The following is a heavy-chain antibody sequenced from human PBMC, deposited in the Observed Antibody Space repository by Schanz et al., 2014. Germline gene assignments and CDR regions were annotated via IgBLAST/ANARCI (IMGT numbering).Heavy chain of an antibody. CDR3: TRDRGALINHNDALDL. CDR1: GFSVSSNF. J-gene: IGHJ3*01. Sequence: EVQLLESGGGLVQPGGSLRLSCAASGFSVSSNFMTWVRQAPGKGLEWVSLIYSGGDTNYAGSVKGRFTISRDGSKNTVYLQMNSLRSEDTAVYYCTRDRGALINHNDALDLWGQGTMVSVSS. V-gene: IGHV3-66*01. CDR2: IYSGGDT. D-gene: IGHD3-16*01.